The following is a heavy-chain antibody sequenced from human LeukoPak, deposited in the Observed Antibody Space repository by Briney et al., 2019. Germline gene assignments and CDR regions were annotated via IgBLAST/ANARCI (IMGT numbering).Heavy chain of an antibody. D-gene: IGHD3-22*01. J-gene: IGHJ3*02. V-gene: IGHV4-39*01. CDR2: GCYGGST. CDR1: SGSISSCDYY. CDR3: ASSSTDYYDSSGYGAFDI. Sequence: PSETLSLTCTVSSGSISSCDYYWGWIRQPPGKGLEWIGSGCYGGSTYYSPSLKSRATTSVDTSKNQFSLKLSSVTAADTAVCYCASSSTDYYDSSGYGAFDIWGQGTMVTVSS.